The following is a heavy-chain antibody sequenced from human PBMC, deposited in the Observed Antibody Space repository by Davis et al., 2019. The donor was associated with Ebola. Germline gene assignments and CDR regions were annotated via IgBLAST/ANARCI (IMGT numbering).Heavy chain of an antibody. V-gene: IGHV3-30*18. CDR1: GFTFSTFA. Sequence: PGGSLRLSCAASGFTFSTFAMTWVRQAPGKGLQWVALISYDGGNVDYADFVKGRFTISRDNLKNTLYLQMNGLRAEDTARYYCAKVKDRGQWLANYYFDYWGQGTLVAVSS. J-gene: IGHJ4*02. D-gene: IGHD6-19*01. CDR2: ISYDGGNV. CDR3: AKVKDRGQWLANYYFDY.